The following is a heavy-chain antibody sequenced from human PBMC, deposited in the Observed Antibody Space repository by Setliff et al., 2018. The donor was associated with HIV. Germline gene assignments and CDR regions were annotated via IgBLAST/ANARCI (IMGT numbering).Heavy chain of an antibody. CDR3: ARSVPKSGKDY. J-gene: IGHJ4*02. Sequence: ASVKVSCKASGYTFSSYDINWVRQATGQGLEWMGWMNPSSGHTGYAQKFQGRVTMTRNTSIGTAYMGLTSLRSEDAAVYYCARSVPKSGKDYWGQGTLVTVSS. D-gene: IGHD3-10*01. CDR1: GYTFSSYD. CDR2: MNPSSGHT. V-gene: IGHV1-8*02.